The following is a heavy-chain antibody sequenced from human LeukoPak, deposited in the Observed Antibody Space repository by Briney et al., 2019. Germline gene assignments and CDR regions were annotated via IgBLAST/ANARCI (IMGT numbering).Heavy chain of an antibody. CDR3: ARDPVNT. CDR2: IEQDSSAT. Sequence: GGSLRLSCEASGFTFSRFAMTWVRQAPGRGLEWVSTIEQDSSATYSADSVRGRFAISRDNSKNTLYLQMNSLRAEDTAVYYCARDPVNTWGQGTLVTVSS. CDR1: GFTFSRFA. V-gene: IGHV3-23*01. J-gene: IGHJ5*02.